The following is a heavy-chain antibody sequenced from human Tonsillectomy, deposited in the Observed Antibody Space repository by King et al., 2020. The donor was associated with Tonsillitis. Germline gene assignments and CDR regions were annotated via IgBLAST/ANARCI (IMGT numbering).Heavy chain of an antibody. J-gene: IGHJ4*02. CDR1: GYSITSGYY. Sequence: VQLQESGPGLVKPSETLSLTCAVSGYSITSGYYWGWIRQPPGKGLEWIGSIYHSGSTYYNPSLKSRVTISVDTSKNQFSLKLSSVTAADTAVYYCARGIAVAHFDYWGQGTLVTVSS. D-gene: IGHD6-19*01. CDR2: IYHSGST. CDR3: ARGIAVAHFDY. V-gene: IGHV4-38-2*01.